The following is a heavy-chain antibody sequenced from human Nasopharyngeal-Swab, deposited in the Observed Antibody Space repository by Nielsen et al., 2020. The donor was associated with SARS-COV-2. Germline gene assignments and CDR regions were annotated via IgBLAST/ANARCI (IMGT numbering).Heavy chain of an antibody. V-gene: IGHV3-21*01. CDR3: AKDRDSGDDSEEYYHYYGMDV. CDR1: GFTFSTYT. J-gene: IGHJ6*02. CDR2: ISGSSAYI. Sequence: GWSLRLSCAASGFTFSTYTMNWVRQAPGKGLEWVSSISGSSAYIWYADSVKGRFTVSRDNAKNSLYLQMNNLRADDTAIYYCAKDRDSGDDSEEYYHYYGMDVWGQGAPVTVSS. D-gene: IGHD5-12*01.